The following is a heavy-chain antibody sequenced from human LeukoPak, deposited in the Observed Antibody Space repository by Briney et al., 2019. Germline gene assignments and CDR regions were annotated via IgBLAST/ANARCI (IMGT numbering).Heavy chain of an antibody. V-gene: IGHV4-59*08. J-gene: IGHJ3*02. CDR2: IYYSGST. Sequence: PSETLSLTCTVSGGSISSYYWSWIRQPPGKGLEWIGYIYYSGSTNYNPSLKSRVTISVDTSKNQFSLKLSSVTAADTAVYYCARQKGQYAFDIWGEGTMVIVSS. CDR1: GGSISSYY. CDR3: ARQKGQYAFDI.